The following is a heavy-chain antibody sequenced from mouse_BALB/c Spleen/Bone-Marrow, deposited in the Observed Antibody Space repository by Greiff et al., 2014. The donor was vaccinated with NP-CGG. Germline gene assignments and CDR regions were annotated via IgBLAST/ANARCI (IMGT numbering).Heavy chain of an antibody. CDR1: GYTFTSYY. D-gene: IGHD2-4*01. CDR3: ARSYDYDGNYAMGY. V-gene: IGHV1S56*01. J-gene: IGHJ4*01. Sequence: VQLQQSGPELVKPGASVRISCKASGYTFTSYYIHWVKQRPGQGLEWIGWIYPGNVNTKYNEKFKGKATLTADKSSSTAYMQVSSLTSEDSAVYFCARSYDYDGNYAMGYWGQGTSVTVSS. CDR2: IYPGNVNT.